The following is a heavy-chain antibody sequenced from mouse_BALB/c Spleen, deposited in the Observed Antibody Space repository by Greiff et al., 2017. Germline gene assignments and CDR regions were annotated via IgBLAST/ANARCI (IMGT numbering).Heavy chain of an antibody. CDR2: IWSDGST. CDR1: GFSLTSYG. J-gene: IGHJ4*01. D-gene: IGHD2-1*01. V-gene: IGHV2-6-2*01. Sequence: VKVVESGPDLVAPSQSLSITCTVSGFSLTSYGVHWVRQPPGKGLEWLVVIWSDGSTTYNSALKSRLSISKDNSKSQVFLKMNSLQTDDTAMYYCARHNGNYMYAMDYWGQGTSVTVSS. CDR3: ARHNGNYMYAMDY.